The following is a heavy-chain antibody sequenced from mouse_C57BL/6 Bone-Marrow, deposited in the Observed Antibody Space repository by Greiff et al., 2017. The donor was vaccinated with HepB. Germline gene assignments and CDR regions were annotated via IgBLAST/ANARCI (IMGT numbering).Heavy chain of an antibody. J-gene: IGHJ3*01. Sequence: VQLQQSGAELVKPGASVKISCKASGYAFSSYWMNWVKQRPGKGLEWIGQIYPGDGDTNYNAKFKGKATLTADKSSSTAYMQLSSLTSEDSAVYFCAMGYDETVFAYWGQGTLVTVSA. CDR3: AMGYDETVFAY. D-gene: IGHD2-2*01. V-gene: IGHV1-80*01. CDR2: IYPGDGDT. CDR1: GYAFSSYW.